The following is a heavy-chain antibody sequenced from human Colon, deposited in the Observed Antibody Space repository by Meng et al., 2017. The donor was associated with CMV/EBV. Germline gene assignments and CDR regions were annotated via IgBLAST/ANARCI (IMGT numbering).Heavy chain of an antibody. J-gene: IGHJ4*02. CDR1: GGSFTSNG. CDR2: IIPIFGAP. V-gene: IGHV1-69*15. Sequence: QVQLVQSGAEVKRPGSSGKVSCKASGGSFTSNGVNWVRQAPGQGLEWMXSIIPIFGAPNYAQKFQGRLSITADESTTTAYLELSGLTSDDTAVYYCTRDRRYWGQGTLVTVSS. CDR3: TRDRRY.